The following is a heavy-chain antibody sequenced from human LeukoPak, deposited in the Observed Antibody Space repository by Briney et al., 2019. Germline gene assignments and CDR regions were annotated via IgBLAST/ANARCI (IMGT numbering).Heavy chain of an antibody. J-gene: IGHJ4*02. CDR2: GSYDGSQE. CDR1: GFVFGSYA. Sequence: GGSLRLYCTASGFVFGSYAMHWVRQAPGKGLEWVAVGSYDGSQEFYSDSVKGRFTISRDNSKNVLSLQMTSLRPEDSAVYYCGRDVDADTGGFVSGPIDYWGQGTLVTVSS. D-gene: IGHD2-8*02. V-gene: IGHV3-30-3*01. CDR3: GRDVDADTGGFVSGPIDY.